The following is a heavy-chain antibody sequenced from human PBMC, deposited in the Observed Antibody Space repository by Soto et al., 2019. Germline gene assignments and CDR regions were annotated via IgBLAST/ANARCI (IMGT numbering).Heavy chain of an antibody. V-gene: IGHV3-33*01. Sequence: QVQLVESGGGVVQPGRSLRLSGAASGFTFSGYGMHWVRQAPGKGLVWVAITRHDGSNTYYADSVRGRFTISRDNSKKTLYLQMDSLRAEDTAVYYCARDGVGATTFFGYFDYWGQGTLVTVSS. CDR3: ARDGVGATTFFGYFDY. J-gene: IGHJ4*02. CDR2: TRHDGSNT. D-gene: IGHD1-26*01. CDR1: GFTFSGYG.